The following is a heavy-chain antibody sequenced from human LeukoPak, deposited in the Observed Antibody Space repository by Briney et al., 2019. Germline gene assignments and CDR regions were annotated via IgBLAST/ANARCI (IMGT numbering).Heavy chain of an antibody. Sequence: SETLSLTCTVSGGSISSSSYYWSWIRQPPGKGLEWIGEINHSGSTNYNPSLKSRVTISVDTSKNQFSLKLSSVTAADTAVYYCARGDSLDIVVVPAAQNAFDIWGQGTMVTVSS. D-gene: IGHD2-2*03. CDR3: ARGDSLDIVVVPAAQNAFDI. V-gene: IGHV4-39*07. J-gene: IGHJ3*02. CDR2: INHSGST. CDR1: GGSISSSSYY.